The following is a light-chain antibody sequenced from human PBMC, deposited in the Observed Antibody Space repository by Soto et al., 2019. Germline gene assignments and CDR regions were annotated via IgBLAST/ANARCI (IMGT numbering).Light chain of an antibody. Sequence: DIQMTQSPSSVSSSVGDRVTITCRASQDISTWLGWYQQKPGKAPTLLIYRASTLHSGVPSRFSGSGSGTDFTLTIISLQPEDFATYHCQQTHSFPLTFGGGTKVEI. CDR2: RAS. V-gene: IGKV1-12*01. CDR3: QQTHSFPLT. J-gene: IGKJ4*01. CDR1: QDISTW.